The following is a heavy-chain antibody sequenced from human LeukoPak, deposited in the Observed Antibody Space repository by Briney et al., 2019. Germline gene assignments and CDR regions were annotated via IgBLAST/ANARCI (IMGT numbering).Heavy chain of an antibody. V-gene: IGHV1-69*13. J-gene: IGHJ4*02. CDR3: AGNYYGSGSYPDY. D-gene: IGHD3-10*01. CDR1: GGTFSSYA. Sequence: SVKVSCKASGGTFSSYAISWVRQAPGQGLEWMGGIIPIFGTANYAQKFQGRVTITGDESTSTAYMELSSLRSEDTAVYYCAGNYYGSGSYPDYWGQGTLVTVSS. CDR2: IIPIFGTA.